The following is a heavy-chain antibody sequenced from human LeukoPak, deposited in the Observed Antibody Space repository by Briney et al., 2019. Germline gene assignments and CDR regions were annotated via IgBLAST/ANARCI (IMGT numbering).Heavy chain of an antibody. D-gene: IGHD3-10*01. CDR3: ARDLSMVRGVRPYYFDY. CDR1: GYTFTSYG. J-gene: IGHJ4*02. V-gene: IGHV1-18*01. CDR2: ISAYNGNT. Sequence: ASVKVSCKASGYTFTSYGISWVRQAPGQGLEWMGWISAYNGNTNYAQKLQGRVTMTTDTSTITAYMELRSLRSDDTAVYYCARDLSMVRGVRPYYFDYWGQGTLVTVSS.